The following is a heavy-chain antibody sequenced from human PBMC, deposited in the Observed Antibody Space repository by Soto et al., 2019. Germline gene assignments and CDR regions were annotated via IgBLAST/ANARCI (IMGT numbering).Heavy chain of an antibody. CDR2: IYYSGST. V-gene: IGHV4-39*01. Sequence: XETLSLTCTVAGCSSSSSSYYWRWIRQPPGTGLEWIGRIYYSGSTYYHPSLRGRVTIYVYTSKNEFFMKLSFVPAADKAVNYSARLVRKDYDFFSGPSPVYFDYWSQGNVVTVS. J-gene: IGHJ4*02. D-gene: IGHD3-3*01. CDR1: GCSSSSSSYY. CDR3: ARLVRKDYDFFSGPSPVYFDY.